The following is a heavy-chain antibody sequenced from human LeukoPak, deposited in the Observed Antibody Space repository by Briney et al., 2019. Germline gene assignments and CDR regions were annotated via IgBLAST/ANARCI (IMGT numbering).Heavy chain of an antibody. CDR1: GGSISNYY. J-gene: IGHJ4*02. D-gene: IGHD2-2*01. CDR3: AGLVVPAAHVPYYFDY. CDR2: INYSGST. V-gene: IGHV4-59*01. Sequence: SETLSLTCTVSGGSISNYYWSWIRQPPGKGLEWIGYINYSGSTNYNPSLKSRVTISVDTSKNQFSLKLNSVTAADTAVYYCAGLVVPAAHVPYYFDYWGQGTLVTVSS.